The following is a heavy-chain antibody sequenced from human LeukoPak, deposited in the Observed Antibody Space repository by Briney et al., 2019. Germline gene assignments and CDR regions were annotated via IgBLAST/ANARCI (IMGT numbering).Heavy chain of an antibody. D-gene: IGHD2-15*01. CDR2: IIPIFGTA. V-gene: IGHV1-69*01. CDR1: GGTFSSYA. J-gene: IGHJ3*02. Sequence: SVKVSCKASGGTFSSYAISWVRQAPGQGLEWMGGIIPIFGTANYAQKFQGRVTITVDESTSTAYMELSSLRSEDTAVYYCARVCSGGSCYLRDAFDIWGQGTMVTVSS. CDR3: ARVCSGGSCYLRDAFDI.